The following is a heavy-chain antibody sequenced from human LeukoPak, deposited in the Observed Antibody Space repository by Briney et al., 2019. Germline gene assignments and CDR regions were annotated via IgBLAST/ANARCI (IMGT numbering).Heavy chain of an antibody. Sequence: ASVKVSCKASGYTFTDYYLHWVRQAPGQGLEWMGWINPNSGGSSYAQKFRGRVTMTRDASISTAYMELTRLWSDDTAIYYCARTYYDSRGYYYFDYWGQGAPVIVSS. CDR2: INPNSGGS. CDR1: GYTFTDYY. CDR3: ARTYYDSRGYYYFDY. J-gene: IGHJ4*02. D-gene: IGHD3-22*01. V-gene: IGHV1-2*02.